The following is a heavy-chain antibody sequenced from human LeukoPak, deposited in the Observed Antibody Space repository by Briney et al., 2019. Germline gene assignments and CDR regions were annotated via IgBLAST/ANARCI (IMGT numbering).Heavy chain of an antibody. V-gene: IGHV4-39*01. CDR3: ARHQWHYYYYMGV. CDR2: ICYSGDT. J-gene: IGHJ6*03. Sequence: KPSETLSLTCTVSGGSISSSSYYWGWIRQPPGKGLEWIGSICYSGDTYYNPSLKSRRVTISVDTPKNQFSLRLSSVTAADTAVYYCARHQWHYYYYMGVWGKGSTVTVSS. CDR1: GGSISSSSYY. D-gene: IGHD6-19*01.